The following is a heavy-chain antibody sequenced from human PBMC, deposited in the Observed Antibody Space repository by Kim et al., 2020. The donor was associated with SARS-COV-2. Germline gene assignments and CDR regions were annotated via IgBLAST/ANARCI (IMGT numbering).Heavy chain of an antibody. CDR1: GFTFSSYG. CDR3: AKDTYYHDSSGYYIFDY. D-gene: IGHD3-22*01. CDR2: ISYDGSNQ. Sequence: GGSLRLSCAASGFTFSSYGIHWVRQAPGKGLEWVAVISYDGSNQNYADSVKGRFTISRDNSKNTLYLQMNSQRAEDTALYYCAKDTYYHDSSGYYIFDYWGQGTLVTVSS. V-gene: IGHV3-30*18. J-gene: IGHJ4*02.